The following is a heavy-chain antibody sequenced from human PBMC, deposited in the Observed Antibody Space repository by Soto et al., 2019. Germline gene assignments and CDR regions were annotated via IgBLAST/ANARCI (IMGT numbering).Heavy chain of an antibody. Sequence: GASVKVSCKASGYTFINYGISRVRQAPGQGLEWMGWISAYNGNTNYAQKYQDRVTLTTDPSTSTAYMELRSLRSDDTAVYHCARVFYYDSAGLGPNDAFDTWGQGTMVTVSS. D-gene: IGHD3-22*01. V-gene: IGHV1-18*01. CDR2: ISAYNGNT. CDR3: ARVFYYDSAGLGPNDAFDT. J-gene: IGHJ3*02. CDR1: GYTFINYG.